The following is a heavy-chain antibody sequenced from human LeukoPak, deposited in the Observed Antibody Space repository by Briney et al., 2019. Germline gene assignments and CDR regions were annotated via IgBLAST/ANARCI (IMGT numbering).Heavy chain of an antibody. CDR2: IYYSGST. CDR1: GGSIRSSSYY. J-gene: IGHJ4*02. D-gene: IGHD3-22*01. Sequence: SETLSLTCSVSGGSIRSSSYYWGWIRQPPGKGLEWIGSIYYSGSTYYNPSLKSRVTISVDTSKNQFSLKLSSVTAADTAVYYCARDSRYYYDSSGQKGYFDYWGQGTLVTVSS. CDR3: ARDSRYYYDSSGQKGYFDY. V-gene: IGHV4-39*02.